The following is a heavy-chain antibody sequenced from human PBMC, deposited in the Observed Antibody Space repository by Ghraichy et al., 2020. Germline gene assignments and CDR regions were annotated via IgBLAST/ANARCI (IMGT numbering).Heavy chain of an antibody. CDR2: IYYSGST. Sequence: SETLSLTCTVSGGSISSGGYYWSWIRQHPGKGLEWIGYIYYSGSTYYNPSLKSRVTISVDTSKNQFSLKLSSVTAADTAVYYCAWHHFDYGDYNRLPPPDYWGQGTLVTVSS. D-gene: IGHD4-17*01. J-gene: IGHJ4*02. CDR1: GGSISSGGYY. CDR3: AWHHFDYGDYNRLPPPDY. V-gene: IGHV4-31*03.